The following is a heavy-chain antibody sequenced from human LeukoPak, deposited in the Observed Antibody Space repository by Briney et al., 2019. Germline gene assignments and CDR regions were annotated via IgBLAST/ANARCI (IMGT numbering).Heavy chain of an antibody. D-gene: IGHD3-10*01. V-gene: IGHV5-51*01. Sequence: GESLKISCQGSGYRFRSYWINWVRQMPGKGLEWMGIIYPDDSVTKYNPSFEGQVTMSVDKSTTTAYLQWSSLKASDTAIYYCARHTSIYGSESYYLDYWGQGNLVTVSS. CDR3: ARHTSIYGSESYYLDY. CDR2: IYPDDSVT. J-gene: IGHJ4*02. CDR1: GYRFRSYW.